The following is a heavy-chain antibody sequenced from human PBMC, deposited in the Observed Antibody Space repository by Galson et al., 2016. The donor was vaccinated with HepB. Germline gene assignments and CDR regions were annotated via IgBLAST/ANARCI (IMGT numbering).Heavy chain of an antibody. V-gene: IGHV1-46*01. J-gene: IGHJ5*02. Sequence: SVKVSCKASGYTFTSYHIQWVRQAPGQGPEWMGMINPSGGSATFAQKFQGRVTLTSDTSTSTVHMELGSLTSEDTAVYYCARNTSRDWFDPWGQGTLGTVSS. CDR1: GYTFTSYH. CDR3: ARNTSRDWFDP. CDR2: INPSGGSA. D-gene: IGHD2-2*01.